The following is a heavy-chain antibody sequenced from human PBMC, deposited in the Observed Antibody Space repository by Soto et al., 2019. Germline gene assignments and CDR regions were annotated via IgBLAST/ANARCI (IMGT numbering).Heavy chain of an antibody. J-gene: IGHJ4*02. CDR3: AKVVRIVEGRWTLVY. CDR2: INHSGST. D-gene: IGHD2-21*01. V-gene: IGHV4-34*01. CDR1: GGSFSDFY. Sequence: SETLSLTCAVYGGSFSDFYWTWVRQAPEKGLEWIGEINHSGSTNYNPSLESRVTISVDTSMNQFSLKLSSVTAADTAVYYCAKVVRIVEGRWTLVYWGRGTLVTVSS.